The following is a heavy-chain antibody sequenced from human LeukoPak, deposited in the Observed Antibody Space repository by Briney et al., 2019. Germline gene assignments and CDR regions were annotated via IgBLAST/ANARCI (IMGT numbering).Heavy chain of an antibody. D-gene: IGHD2-21*02. V-gene: IGHV1-69*04. CDR3: ARDTYCGGDCYSVGMDV. CDR1: GGTFSSYA. CDR2: IIPILGIA. Sequence: GASVKVSCKASGGTFSSYAISWVRQAPGQGLEWMGRIIPILGIANYAQKFQGRVTITADKSTSTAYIELSSLRSEDTAVYYCARDTYCGGDCYSVGMDVWGQGTTVTVSS. J-gene: IGHJ6*02.